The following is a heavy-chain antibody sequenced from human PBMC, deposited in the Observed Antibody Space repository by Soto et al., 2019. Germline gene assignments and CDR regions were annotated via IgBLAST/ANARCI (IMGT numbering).Heavy chain of an antibody. V-gene: IGHV3-23*01. J-gene: IGHJ3*02. CDR2: ITGSGGRT. CDR3: AKDSGLGSNYNNGAFDI. CDR1: GFTFSKYS. Sequence: QPGGSLRLSCAAAGFTFSKYSMSCVRQDPGTWLEWVSCITGSGGRTSYADSVQGRLTSSRDNSKHTLYMIVNSLSAEDTALYYCAKDSGLGSNYNNGAFDIWGQGTVVTVPS. D-gene: IGHD3-10*01.